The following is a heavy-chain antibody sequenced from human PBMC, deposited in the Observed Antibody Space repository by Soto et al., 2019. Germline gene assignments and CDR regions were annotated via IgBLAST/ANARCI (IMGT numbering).Heavy chain of an antibody. J-gene: IGHJ4*02. Sequence: PGGSLRLSCAASGFTFSSYAMHWVRQAPGKGLEWVAVISYDGSNKYYADNVKGRFTISRDNSKNTLYLQMNSLRAEDTAVYYCARDRHFAVAGPRTDYFDYWGQGTLVTAPQ. D-gene: IGHD6-19*01. CDR2: ISYDGSNK. CDR1: GFTFSSYA. V-gene: IGHV3-30-3*01. CDR3: ARDRHFAVAGPRTDYFDY.